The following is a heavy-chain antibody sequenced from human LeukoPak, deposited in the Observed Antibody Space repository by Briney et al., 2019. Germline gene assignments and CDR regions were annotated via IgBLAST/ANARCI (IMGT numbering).Heavy chain of an antibody. CDR3: AGRAIYYYDSAFDY. CDR2: ISSSGSTI. V-gene: IGHV3-23*01. J-gene: IGHJ4*02. CDR1: GFTFSSYA. Sequence: GGSLRLSCAASGFTFSSYAMSWVRQAPGKGLEWVSYISSSGSTIYYADSVKGRFTISRDNSKNTLYLQMNSLRAEDTAVYYCAGRAIYYYDSAFDYWGQGTLVTVSS. D-gene: IGHD3-22*01.